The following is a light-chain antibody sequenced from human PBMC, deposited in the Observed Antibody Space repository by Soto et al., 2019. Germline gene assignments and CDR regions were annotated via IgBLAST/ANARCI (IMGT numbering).Light chain of an antibody. J-gene: IGKJ1*01. CDR3: QQSYISPPT. CDR1: QTIRTY. Sequence: DIQMTQSPSSLSASVGDRVTITCRASQTIRTYLNWYQQKPGKAPGLLIYAASSLQSGVPSRFSGLASGTDFTLTISSLQPEDFANYYCQQSYISPPTFGQGTKVEIK. CDR2: AAS. V-gene: IGKV1-39*01.